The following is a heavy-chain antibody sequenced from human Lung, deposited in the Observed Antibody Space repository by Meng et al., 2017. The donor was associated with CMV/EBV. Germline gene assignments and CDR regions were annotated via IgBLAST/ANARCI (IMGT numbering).Heavy chain of an antibody. CDR1: GFSFDNHG. D-gene: IGHD3-16*01. J-gene: IGHJ4*02. CDR3: AKDLLLFGGANAYFDS. CDR2: IRHDGTTK. V-gene: IGHV3-30*02. Sequence: GGSXRLXCAASGFSFDNHGMHWVRQTPGKGLEWVAFIRHDGTTKFYGDSVKGRFTISRGNSKNTVYLQMNRLRPEETAVYYCAKDLLLFGGANAYFDSWGQGTLVTVSS.